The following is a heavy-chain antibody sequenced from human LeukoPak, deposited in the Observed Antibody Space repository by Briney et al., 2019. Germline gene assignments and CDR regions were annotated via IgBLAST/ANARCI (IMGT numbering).Heavy chain of an antibody. D-gene: IGHD3-3*01. Sequence: ASVKVSCKASGYTFTSYYMHWVRQAPGQGLEWMGWISVYNGHTNYAQKLQGRVTMTTDTSTSTAYMELRSLRSDDTAVYYCARDSGYYDFWSGYLRGDYWGQGTLVTVSS. CDR3: ARDSGYYDFWSGYLRGDY. J-gene: IGHJ4*02. V-gene: IGHV1-18*04. CDR1: GYTFTSYY. CDR2: ISVYNGHT.